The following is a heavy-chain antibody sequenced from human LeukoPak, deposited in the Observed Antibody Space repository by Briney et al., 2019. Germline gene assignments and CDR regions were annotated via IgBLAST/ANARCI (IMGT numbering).Heavy chain of an antibody. Sequence: PSETLSLTCTVSGGSISSSSYYWGWIRQPPGKGLEWIGSIYHSGITYYNPSLKSRVTISLDTSKNQFSLMLISVTAADTAVYYCVRVQGDRSTGWAYFDHWGQGTLVTVSS. D-gene: IGHD2-8*02. CDR1: GGSISSSSYY. V-gene: IGHV4-39*07. CDR3: VRVQGDRSTGWAYFDH. J-gene: IGHJ4*02. CDR2: IYHSGIT.